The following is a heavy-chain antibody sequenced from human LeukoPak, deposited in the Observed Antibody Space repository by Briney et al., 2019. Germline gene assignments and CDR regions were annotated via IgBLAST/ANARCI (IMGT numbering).Heavy chain of an antibody. V-gene: IGHV1-2*02. D-gene: IGHD3-22*01. Sequence: ASVKVSCKASGYTFTGYYMHWVRQAPGQGLEWMGWINPNSGGTKYAQMFQGRVTMARDTSISTAYMELSGLRSDDTAVYYCARDSSGGPWYYFDYWGQGTLVTVSS. J-gene: IGHJ4*02. CDR3: ARDSSGGPWYYFDY. CDR2: INPNSGGT. CDR1: GYTFTGYY.